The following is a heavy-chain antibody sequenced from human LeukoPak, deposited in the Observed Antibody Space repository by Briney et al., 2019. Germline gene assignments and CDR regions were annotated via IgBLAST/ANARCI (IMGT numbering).Heavy chain of an antibody. V-gene: IGHV4-4*07. D-gene: IGHD4-11*01. Sequence: SETLSLTCTVSGGSISSYYWSWIRQPAGKGLESIGRIYSRGSTKYNPSLKSRVTMSVDTSKNQFSLKLNSVTAADTAVYYCARDLAVTTPDAFDIWGQGTMVTVSS. CDR3: ARDLAVTTPDAFDI. J-gene: IGHJ3*02. CDR2: IYSRGST. CDR1: GGSISSYY.